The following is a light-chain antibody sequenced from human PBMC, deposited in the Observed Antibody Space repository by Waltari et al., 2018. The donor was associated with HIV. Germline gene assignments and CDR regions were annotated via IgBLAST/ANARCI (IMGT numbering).Light chain of an antibody. CDR2: EVS. CDR3: SSYISNITWV. Sequence: QSALTQPASVSGSPGQSLPISCTRTSSDIRRYNYVSWYQQHPGKAPKLVIYEVSNRPSGFSNRFSGSKSGNTASLTISGLQAEDEADYYCSSYISNITWVFGGGTKVTVL. V-gene: IGLV2-14*01. CDR1: SSDIRRYNY. J-gene: IGLJ2*01.